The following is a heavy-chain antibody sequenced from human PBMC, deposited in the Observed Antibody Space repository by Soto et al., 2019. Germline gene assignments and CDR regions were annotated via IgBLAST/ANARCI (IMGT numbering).Heavy chain of an antibody. J-gene: IGHJ5*02. V-gene: IGHV1-2*04. CDR1: GYTFTGYY. D-gene: IGHD3-10*01. Sequence: GASVKVSCKASGYTFTGYYLHWVRQAPGQGLEWMGWINPNSGGTNYAQKFQGWVTMTRDTSISTAYMELSRLRSDDTAVYYCARDVLLWFGELLIADWFDPWGQGTLVTVSS. CDR3: ARDVLLWFGELLIADWFDP. CDR2: INPNSGGT.